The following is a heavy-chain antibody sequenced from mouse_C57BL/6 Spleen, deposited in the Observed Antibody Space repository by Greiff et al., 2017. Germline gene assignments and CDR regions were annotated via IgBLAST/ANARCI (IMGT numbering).Heavy chain of an antibody. D-gene: IGHD2-1*01. Sequence: QVQLQQSGAELVKPGASVKLSCKASGYTFTEYTIHWVKQRSGQGLEWIGWFYPGSGSIKYNEKFKDKATLTADKSSSTVYMELSRLTSEDSAVYCCARHEEGVYYGNYEPFAYWGQGTLVTVSA. J-gene: IGHJ3*01. CDR3: ARHEEGVYYGNYEPFAY. CDR1: GYTFTEYT. V-gene: IGHV1-62-2*01. CDR2: FYPGSGSI.